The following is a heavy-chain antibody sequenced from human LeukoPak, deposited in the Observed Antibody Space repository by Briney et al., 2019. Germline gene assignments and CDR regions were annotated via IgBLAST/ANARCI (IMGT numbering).Heavy chain of an antibody. D-gene: IGHD1-26*01. V-gene: IGHV3-64*01. CDR3: ARGEGGYFDY. Sequence: GGSLRPSCAASGFTLSSYAMHWVRQAPGKGLEYVSAISRNGGTTYYANSVKGRFTISRDNSKNTLYLQMGSLRAEDMAVYYCARGEGGYFDYWGQGTLVTVSS. CDR2: ISRNGGTT. J-gene: IGHJ4*02. CDR1: GFTLSSYA.